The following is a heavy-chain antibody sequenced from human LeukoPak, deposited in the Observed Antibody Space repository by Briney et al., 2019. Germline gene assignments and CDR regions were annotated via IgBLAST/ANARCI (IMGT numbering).Heavy chain of an antibody. CDR1: GGPLSIYY. CDR3: ARDSLPGVTTL. Sequence: PSETLSLPCTVSGGPLSIYYSSWFRQPTGKGLEWIGCIYTSGSSNYNPSLKSRVTISVDKSKNQFSLELSSVTAADTAVYYCARDSLPGVTTLWGQGTLVTVSS. D-gene: IGHD4-17*01. CDR2: IYTSGSS. V-gene: IGHV4-4*07. J-gene: IGHJ4*02.